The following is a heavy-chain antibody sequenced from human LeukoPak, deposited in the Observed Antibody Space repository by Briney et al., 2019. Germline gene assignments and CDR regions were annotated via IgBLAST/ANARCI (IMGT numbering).Heavy chain of an antibody. Sequence: GGSLRLSCAASGFTFSRSAMTWVRQGPGTGLEFVASIIYSGGATYYADSVKGRFTISRDNSKNTLYLQMNSMRAEDTALYYCAKDGLYYDGSEHVYYFDSWGQGTLVTVSS. D-gene: IGHD3-22*01. CDR2: IIYSGGAT. V-gene: IGHV3-23*01. CDR1: GFTFSRSA. J-gene: IGHJ4*02. CDR3: AKDGLYYDGSEHVYYFDS.